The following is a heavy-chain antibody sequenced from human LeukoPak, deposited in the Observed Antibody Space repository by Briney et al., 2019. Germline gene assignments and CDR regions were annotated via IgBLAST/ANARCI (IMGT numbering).Heavy chain of an antibody. D-gene: IGHD5-18*01. CDR1: GFTFTGHS. CDR3: ARARSSYGYGDAFDI. V-gene: IGHV3-30*04. CDR2: VADEEKKI. J-gene: IGHJ3*02. Sequence: GGSLTLSCVASGFTFTGHSMHWVRQAPGKGLEGVAVVADEEKKIFYADSLKGRFTISRDNSKNTLYLQMNSLRAEDTAVYYCARARSSYGYGDAFDIWGQGTMVTVSS.